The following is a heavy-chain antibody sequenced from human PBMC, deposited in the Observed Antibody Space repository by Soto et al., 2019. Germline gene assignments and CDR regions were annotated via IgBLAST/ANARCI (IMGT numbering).Heavy chain of an antibody. CDR2: ISYDGSNK. J-gene: IGHJ4*02. Sequence: GGSLRLPCAASGFTFSSYAMHWVRQAPGKGLEWVAVISYDGSNKYYADSVKGRFTISRDNSKNTLYLQMNSLRAEDTAVYYCARDGPYSSGWYYFDYWGQGTLVTVSS. V-gene: IGHV3-30-3*01. CDR3: ARDGPYSSGWYYFDY. D-gene: IGHD6-19*01. CDR1: GFTFSSYA.